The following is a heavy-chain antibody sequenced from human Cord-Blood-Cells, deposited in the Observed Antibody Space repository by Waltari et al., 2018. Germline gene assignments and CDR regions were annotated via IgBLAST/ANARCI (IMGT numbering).Heavy chain of an antibody. Sequence: QVQLQQWGAGLLKPSETLSLTCVVYGGSFSGYYWSWIRQPPGKGLEWIGEINHSGSTNYNPSLKSRVTISVDTSKNQFSLKLSSVTAADTAVYYCARISSITGSDYWGQGTLVTVSS. D-gene: IGHD5-12*01. CDR3: ARISSITGSDY. V-gene: IGHV4-34*01. J-gene: IGHJ4*02. CDR1: GGSFSGYY. CDR2: INHSGST.